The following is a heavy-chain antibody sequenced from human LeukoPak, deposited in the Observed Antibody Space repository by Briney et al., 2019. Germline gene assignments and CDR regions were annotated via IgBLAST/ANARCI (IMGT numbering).Heavy chain of an antibody. CDR3: ARARITGTINY. V-gene: IGHV4-39*01. CDR2: IYYSGST. CDR1: GGSISSSSYY. D-gene: IGHD1-7*01. J-gene: IGHJ4*02. Sequence: PSETLSLTCTVSGGSISSSSYYWGWIRQPPGKGLEWIGSIYYSGSTYYNPSLKSRVTISVDTSKNQFSLKLSSVTAADTAVYYCARARITGTINYWGQGTLVTVSS.